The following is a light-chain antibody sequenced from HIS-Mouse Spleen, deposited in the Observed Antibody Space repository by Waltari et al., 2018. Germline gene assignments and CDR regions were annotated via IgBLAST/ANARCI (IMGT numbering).Light chain of an antibody. CDR2: DDS. J-gene: IGLJ2*01. V-gene: IGLV3-21*03. Sequence: SYVLTQPPSVSVAPGKTARITCGGNNIGSKSVHWYQQKTGQAPVLVVYDDSDRPSGIPVRFSGSNSWNTATLTSSRVEAGDEADYYCQVWDSSSDHVVFGGGTMLTVL. CDR3: QVWDSSSDHVV. CDR1: NIGSKS.